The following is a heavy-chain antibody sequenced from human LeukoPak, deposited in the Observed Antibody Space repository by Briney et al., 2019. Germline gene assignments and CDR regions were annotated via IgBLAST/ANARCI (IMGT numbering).Heavy chain of an antibody. CDR3: ARVFCSGGSCWQY. CDR1: GGSFSGYY. CDR2: INHSGST. D-gene: IGHD2-15*01. J-gene: IGHJ4*02. Sequence: PSETLSLTCAVYGGSFSGYYWSWIRRPPGKGLEWIGEINHSGSTNYNPSLKSRVTISVDTSKNQFSLKLSSVTAADTAVYYCARVFCSGGSCWQYWGQGTLVTVSS. V-gene: IGHV4-34*01.